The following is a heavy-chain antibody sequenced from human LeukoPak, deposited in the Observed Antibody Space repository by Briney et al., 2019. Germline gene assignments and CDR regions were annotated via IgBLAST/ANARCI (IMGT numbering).Heavy chain of an antibody. Sequence: SETLSLTCTVSGGSISSYYWSWIRQPPGKGLEWIGYIYYSGSTNYNPSLESRVTISVDTSKNQFSLKLSSVTAADTAVYYCARDGDYGDYDYWGQGTLVTVSS. V-gene: IGHV4-59*01. J-gene: IGHJ4*02. CDR1: GGSISSYY. CDR2: IYYSGST. CDR3: ARDGDYGDYDY. D-gene: IGHD4-17*01.